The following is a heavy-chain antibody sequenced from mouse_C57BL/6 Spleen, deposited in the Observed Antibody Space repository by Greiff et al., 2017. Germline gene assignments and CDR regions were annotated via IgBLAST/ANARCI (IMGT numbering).Heavy chain of an antibody. Sequence: VQLQQSVAELVRPGASVKLSCTASGFNIKNTYMHWVKQRPEQGLEWIGRIDPANGNTKYAPKFQGKAAITADTSSNTAYLQLSSLTSEDTAIYYCARSNDYDETWFAYWGQGTLVTVSA. J-gene: IGHJ3*01. CDR2: IDPANGNT. V-gene: IGHV14-3*01. CDR3: ARSNDYDETWFAY. D-gene: IGHD2-4*01. CDR1: GFNIKNTY.